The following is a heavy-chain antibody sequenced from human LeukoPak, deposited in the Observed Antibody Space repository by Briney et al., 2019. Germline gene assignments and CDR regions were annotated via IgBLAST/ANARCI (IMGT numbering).Heavy chain of an antibody. CDR2: IYYSGST. J-gene: IGHJ4*02. CDR1: GGSISSYY. CDR3: ARGPLTAYYFDY. Sequence: PSETLSLTCTVSGGSISSYYWSWIRQPPGKGLEWIGYIYYSGSTNYNPSLKSRVTISVDTSKNQFSLKLSSVTAADTAVYYCARGPLTAYYFDYWGQGTLVTVSS. D-gene: IGHD6-25*01. V-gene: IGHV4-59*12.